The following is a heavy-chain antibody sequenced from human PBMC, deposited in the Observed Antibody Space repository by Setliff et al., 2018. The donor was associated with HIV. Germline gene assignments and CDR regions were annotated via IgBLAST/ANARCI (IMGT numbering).Heavy chain of an antibody. V-gene: IGHV1-18*01. CDR1: GYTFTNYG. D-gene: IGHD3-10*01. Sequence: GASVKVSCKASGYTFTNYGISWVRQAPGQGLEWLGWISAYNGNTNYVQKLQGRVTMTTDTSTSTAYMELRSLKSDDTAVYFCASGMRWGDGFNKGDGTFDIWGQGTMVTVSS. CDR2: ISAYNGNT. J-gene: IGHJ3*02. CDR3: ASGMRWGDGFNKGDGTFDI.